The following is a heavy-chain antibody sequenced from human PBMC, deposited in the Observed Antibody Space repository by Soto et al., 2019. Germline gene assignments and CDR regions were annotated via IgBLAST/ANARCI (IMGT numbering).Heavy chain of an antibody. J-gene: IGHJ3*02. CDR2: IIPIFGTA. D-gene: IGHD3-22*01. CDR3: ARGRGYYYDSSGRNAFDI. CDR1: GGTFSSYA. Sequence: ASVKVSCKASGGTFSSYAISWVRQAPGQGLEWMGGIIPIFGTANYAQKFQGGVTITADESMSTAYMELSSLRSEDTAVYYCARGRGYYYDSSGRNAFDIWGQGTMVTVSS. V-gene: IGHV1-69*13.